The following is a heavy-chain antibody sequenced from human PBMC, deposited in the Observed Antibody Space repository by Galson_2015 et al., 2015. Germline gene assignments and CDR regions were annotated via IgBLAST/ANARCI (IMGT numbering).Heavy chain of an antibody. CDR3: AKDRGITMVRGGGAFDI. D-gene: IGHD3-10*01. CDR2: ISGSGGST. J-gene: IGHJ3*02. Sequence: SLRLSCAASGFTFSSYAMSWVRQAPGKGLEWVSAISGSGGSTYYADSVKGRFTISRDNSKNTLYLQMNSLRAEDTAVYYCAKDRGITMVRGGGAFDIWGQGTMVTVPS. V-gene: IGHV3-23*01. CDR1: GFTFSSYA.